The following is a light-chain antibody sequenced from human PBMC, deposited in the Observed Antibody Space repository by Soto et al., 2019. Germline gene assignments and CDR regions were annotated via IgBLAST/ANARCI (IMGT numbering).Light chain of an antibody. CDR2: LNSDGSH. J-gene: IGLJ3*02. CDR1: SGHSSYA. CDR3: QTWGTGKDWV. Sequence: QLVLTQSPSASASLGASVKLTCTLSSGHSSYAIAWHQQQPEKGPRYLMKLNSDGSHSKGDGIPDRFSGSSSGAERYLTISSLQSEDEADYYCQTWGTGKDWVFGGGTKRTVL. V-gene: IGLV4-69*01.